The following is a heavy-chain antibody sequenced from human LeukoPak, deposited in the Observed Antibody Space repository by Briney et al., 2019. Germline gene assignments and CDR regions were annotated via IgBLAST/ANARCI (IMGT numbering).Heavy chain of an antibody. Sequence: PGGSLRLSCAASGFTFSSYSMNWVRQAPGKGLEWVSSISSSSGSIYYADSVKGRFTISRDNAKNSLYLQMNSLRAEDTAVYYCAKDGLLWFGELLWYFDYWGQGTLVTVSS. CDR3: AKDGLLWFGELLWYFDY. CDR1: GFTFSSYS. J-gene: IGHJ4*02. V-gene: IGHV3-21*04. D-gene: IGHD3-10*01. CDR2: ISSSSGSI.